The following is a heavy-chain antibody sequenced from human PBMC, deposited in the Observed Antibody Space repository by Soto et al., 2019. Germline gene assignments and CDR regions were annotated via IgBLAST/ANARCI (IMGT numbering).Heavy chain of an antibody. V-gene: IGHV5-10-1*01. CDR3: ATQVYDSDTGPNFQYYFDS. J-gene: IGHJ4*02. CDR1: GYSFAGYW. Sequence: GESLKISCKGSGYSFAGYWITWVRQKPGKGLEWMGRIDPRDSQTYYSPSFRGHVTISVTKSITTVFLQWSSLRASDTAMYYCATQVYDSDTGPNFQYYFDSWGQGTPVSVSS. CDR2: IDPRDSQT. D-gene: IGHD3-22*01.